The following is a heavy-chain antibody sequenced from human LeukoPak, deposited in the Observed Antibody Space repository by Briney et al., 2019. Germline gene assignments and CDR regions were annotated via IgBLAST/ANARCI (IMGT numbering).Heavy chain of an antibody. CDR1: EFSVGDYA. CDR2: IRSKRYGGTT. V-gene: IGHV3-49*04. D-gene: IGHD1-26*01. CDR3: TRGSIVGATTFDY. Sequence: GRSLRLSCTVSEFSVGDYAMSWVRQAPGKGLEWVGFIRSKRYGGTTDYAASVKGRFSISRDDSKSIAYLQMNSLKTEDTAVYYCTRGSIVGATTFDYWGQGTLVTVSS. J-gene: IGHJ4*02.